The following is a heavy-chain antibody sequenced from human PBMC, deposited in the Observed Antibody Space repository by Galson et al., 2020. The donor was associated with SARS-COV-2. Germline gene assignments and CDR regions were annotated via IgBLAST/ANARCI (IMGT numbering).Heavy chain of an antibody. CDR2: FDPEDGET. Sequence: GESLKISCKVSGYTLTELSMHWVRQAPGKGLEWMGGFDPEDGETIYAQKFQGRVTMTEDTSTDTAYMELSSLRSEDTAVYYCATDLPSMVRGVMGYYGMDVWGQGTTVTVSS. CDR1: GYTLTELS. J-gene: IGHJ6*02. CDR3: ATDLPSMVRGVMGYYGMDV. D-gene: IGHD3-10*01. V-gene: IGHV1-24*01.